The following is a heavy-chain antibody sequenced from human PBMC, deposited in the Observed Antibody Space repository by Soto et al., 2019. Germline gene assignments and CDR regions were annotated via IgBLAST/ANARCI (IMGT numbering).Heavy chain of an antibody. CDR2: IYWDDDK. CDR1: GFSLSTSGVG. J-gene: IGHJ6*03. CDR3: VHRTTVTTYYYYYMDV. V-gene: IGHV2-5*02. D-gene: IGHD4-17*01. Sequence: QITLKESGATLVKPTQTLTLTCTFSGFSLSTSGVGVGWIRQPPGKALEWLALIYWDDDKRYSPSLKSRLTITKDTSKNQVVLTMTNMDPVDTATYYCVHRTTVTTYYYYYMDVWGKGTTVTVSS.